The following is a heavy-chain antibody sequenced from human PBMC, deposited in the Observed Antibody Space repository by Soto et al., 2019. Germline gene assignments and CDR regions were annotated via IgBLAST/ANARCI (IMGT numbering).Heavy chain of an antibody. D-gene: IGHD6-6*01. CDR3: ARSSQNYYDYYGMDV. Sequence: RGESLKISCKGSGYSFTSYWIGWVRQMPGKGLEWMGIIYPGDSDTRYSPSVQGQVTMSAGKSISTAYLQWSSRKASDTAMYYCARSSQNYYDYYGMDVWGKGTTVTV. CDR1: GYSFTSYW. CDR2: IYPGDSDT. V-gene: IGHV5-51*01. J-gene: IGHJ6*04.